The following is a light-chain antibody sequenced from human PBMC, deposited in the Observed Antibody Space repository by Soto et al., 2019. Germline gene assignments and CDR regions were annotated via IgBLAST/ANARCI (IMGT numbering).Light chain of an antibody. CDR1: SGHSSYA. V-gene: IGLV4-69*01. J-gene: IGLJ1*01. CDR3: QTWGTGIQV. Sequence: QSVLTQSPSASASLGASVKLTCTLSSGHSSYAIAWHQQQPEKGPRYFMKLNSDGSHSKGDGIPDRFLGSSSGAERYLTISSLQSEDEADYYCQTWGTGIQVFGTGTKLTVL. CDR2: LNSDGSH.